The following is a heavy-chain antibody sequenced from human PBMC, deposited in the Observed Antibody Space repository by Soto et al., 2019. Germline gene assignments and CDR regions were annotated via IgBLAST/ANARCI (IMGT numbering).Heavy chain of an antibody. CDR2: INHSGST. CDR1: GGSFSCYY. CDR3: ARGRRLSIFGVVIMGNWFDP. V-gene: IGHV4-34*01. D-gene: IGHD3-3*01. Sequence: SETLSLTCALYGGSFSCYYWSWIRQPPGKGLEWIGEINHSGSTNYNPSLKSRVTISVDTSKNQFSLKLSSVTAADTAVYYCARGRRLSIFGVVIMGNWFDPWGQGTLVTVSS. J-gene: IGHJ5*02.